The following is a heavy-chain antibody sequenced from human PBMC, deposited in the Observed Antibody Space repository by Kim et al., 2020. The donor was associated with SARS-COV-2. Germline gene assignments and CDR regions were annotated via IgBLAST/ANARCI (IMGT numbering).Heavy chain of an antibody. J-gene: IGHJ4*02. Sequence: GGSLRLSCAASGFTVSSFSMNWVRQAPGKGLEWISYMSTSGSTIYADSVKGRFTISRDNAKNSLYLQMNSLKVEDTAVYYCARSLDYWGQGTQVTVSS. CDR3: ARSLDY. CDR2: MSTSGSTI. V-gene: IGHV3-48*01. CDR1: GFTVSSFS.